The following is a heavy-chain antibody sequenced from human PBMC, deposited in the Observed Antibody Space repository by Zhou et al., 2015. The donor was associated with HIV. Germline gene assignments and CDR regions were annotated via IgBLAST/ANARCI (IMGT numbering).Heavy chain of an antibody. D-gene: IGHD2-15*01. V-gene: IGHV3-23*01. CDR2: IGIRDDNT. CDR3: AKGEGHCVDNTCFRYFDA. CDR1: GFSFSNSA. Sequence: LQSGGGLSQPGGSLRLSCSASGFSFSNSAMTWIRQAPGKGLEWISIIGIRDDNTYYEDSVRGRFKISRDNSRNTLYLQMDSLRVEDTAVYYCAKGEGHCVDNTCFRYFDAWGKGSLVTGLL. J-gene: IGHJ5*02.